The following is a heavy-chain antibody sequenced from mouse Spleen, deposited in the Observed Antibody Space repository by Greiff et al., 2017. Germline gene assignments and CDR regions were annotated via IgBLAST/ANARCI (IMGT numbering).Heavy chain of an antibody. J-gene: IGHJ4*01. CDR2: INPSNGRT. CDR3: ARGGDYGYAMDY. Sequence: QVQLQQPGAELVKPGASVKLSCKASGYTFTSYWMHWVKQRPGQGLEWIGEINPSNGRTNYNEKFKSKATLTVDKSSSTAYMQLSSLTSEDSAVYYCARGGDYGYAMDYWGQGTSVTVSS. CDR1: GYTFTSYW. V-gene: IGHV1S81*02. D-gene: IGHD2-4*01.